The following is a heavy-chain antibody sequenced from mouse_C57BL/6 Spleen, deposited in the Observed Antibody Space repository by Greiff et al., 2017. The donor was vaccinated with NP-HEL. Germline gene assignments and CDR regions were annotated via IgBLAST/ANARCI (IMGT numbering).Heavy chain of an antibody. V-gene: IGHV1-20*01. D-gene: IGHD1-1*01. Sequence: VQLKESGPELVKPGDSVKISCKASGYSFTGYFMNWVMQSHGKSLEWIGRINPYNGDTFYNQKFKGQATLTVDKSSSTAHMELRSLTSEDSAVYYCARCGYYGSSLPYAMDYWGQGTSVTVSS. CDR3: ARCGYYGSSLPYAMDY. J-gene: IGHJ4*01. CDR2: INPYNGDT. CDR1: GYSFTGYF.